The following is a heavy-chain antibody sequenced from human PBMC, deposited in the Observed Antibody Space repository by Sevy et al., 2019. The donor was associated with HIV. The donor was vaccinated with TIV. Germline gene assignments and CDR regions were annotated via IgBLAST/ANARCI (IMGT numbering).Heavy chain of an antibody. CDR1: GFAFSNFA. CDR2: ISGSSAYT. J-gene: IGHJ6*03. D-gene: IGHD3-10*01. CDR3: ARGINFYGSGREGHSYMDV. Sequence: GGSLRLSCAASGFAFSNFAISWVRQAPGKGLEWVSLISGSSAYTYYADSVKGRFTISRDNSKNTLYLQMKSLRVEDTALYYCARGINFYGSGREGHSYMDVWGKGTTVTVSS. V-gene: IGHV3-23*01.